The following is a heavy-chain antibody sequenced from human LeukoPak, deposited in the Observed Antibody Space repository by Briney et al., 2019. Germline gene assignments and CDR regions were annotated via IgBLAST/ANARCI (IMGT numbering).Heavy chain of an antibody. Sequence: GGSLRLSCAASGFTFSSYSMNWVRQAPGKGLEWVSSISSSSSYIYYADSVKGRFTISRDNAKNSLYLQMNSLRAKDTAVYYCAGGLPLENTFDYWGQGTLVTVSS. J-gene: IGHJ4*02. V-gene: IGHV3-21*01. CDR1: GFTFSSYS. D-gene: IGHD1-14*01. CDR3: AGGLPLENTFDY. CDR2: ISSSSSYI.